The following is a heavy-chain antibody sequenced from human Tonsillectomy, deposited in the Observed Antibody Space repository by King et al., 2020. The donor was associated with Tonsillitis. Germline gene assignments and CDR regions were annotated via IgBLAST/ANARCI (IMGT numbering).Heavy chain of an antibody. V-gene: IGHV3-21*01. D-gene: IGHD4/OR15-4a*01. Sequence: ESGGGLVKPGGSLRLSCAASGFTFSSYSMNWVRQAPGRGLEWVSSIGGSSSDIYYADSLKGRFTISRDNAKNSLYLQMNSLRAEDTAVYYCARDRSSNYGDAPFDYWGQGTLVTVSS. CDR2: IGGSSSDI. J-gene: IGHJ4*02. CDR1: GFTFSSYS. CDR3: ARDRSSNYGDAPFDY.